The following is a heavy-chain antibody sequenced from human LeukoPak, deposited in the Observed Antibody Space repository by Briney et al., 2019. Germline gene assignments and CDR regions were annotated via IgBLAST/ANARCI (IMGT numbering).Heavy chain of an antibody. V-gene: IGHV4-39*07. CDR3: ARDPGSGYEEHFDY. CDR2: IYYSGST. CDR1: GGSISSSSYY. J-gene: IGHJ4*02. Sequence: SETLSLTCTVSGGSISSSSYYWGWIRQPPGKGLEWIGSIYYSGSTYYNPSLKSRVTISVDNSKNQFSLKLTSVTAADTAVYFCARDPGSGYEEHFDYWGQGTLVTVSS. D-gene: IGHD5-12*01.